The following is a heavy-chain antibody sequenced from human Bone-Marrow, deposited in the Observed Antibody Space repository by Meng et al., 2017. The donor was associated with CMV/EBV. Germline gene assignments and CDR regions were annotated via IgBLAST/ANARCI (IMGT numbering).Heavy chain of an antibody. CDR2: INPNSGGT. CDR1: GYTFTGYY. Sequence: ASVKVSCKASGYTFTGYYMHWVRQAPGQGLESMGWINPNSGGTNYAQKFQGRVTMTRDTSISTAYMELSRLRSDDTAVYYCARDLALLWFGELSPYYYGMDVWGQGPTVTVSS. CDR3: ARDLALLWFGELSPYYYGMDV. V-gene: IGHV1-2*02. J-gene: IGHJ6*02. D-gene: IGHD3-10*01.